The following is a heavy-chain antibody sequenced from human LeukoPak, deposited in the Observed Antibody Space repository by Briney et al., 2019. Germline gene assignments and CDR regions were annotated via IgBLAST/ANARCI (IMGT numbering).Heavy chain of an antibody. Sequence: SVTLSLTCTVSGGSISSGSYYWSWIRQPAGKGREWIGRIYTSGSTNYNPSLKSRVTISVDTSKNQFSLKLSSVTAADTAVYYCAMSAASPRYFDYWGQGTLVTVSS. J-gene: IGHJ4*02. V-gene: IGHV4-61*02. CDR2: IYTSGST. CDR3: AMSAASPRYFDY. D-gene: IGHD2-15*01. CDR1: GGSISSGSYY.